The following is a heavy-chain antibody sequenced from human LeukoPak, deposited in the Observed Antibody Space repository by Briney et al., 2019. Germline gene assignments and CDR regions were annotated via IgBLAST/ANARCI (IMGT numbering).Heavy chain of an antibody. J-gene: IGHJ3*02. D-gene: IGHD2/OR15-2a*01. CDR2: IYYSGST. CDR3: ARKNDFEI. Sequence: SETLSLTCTVSGGSISSYYWSWIRQPPGKGLEWIGYIYYSGSTNYNPSLKSRVARSVDKSENHISLKLTSVSSSDTAAYYWARKNDFEIWGQGTLVTVSS. V-gene: IGHV4-59*12. CDR1: GGSISSYY.